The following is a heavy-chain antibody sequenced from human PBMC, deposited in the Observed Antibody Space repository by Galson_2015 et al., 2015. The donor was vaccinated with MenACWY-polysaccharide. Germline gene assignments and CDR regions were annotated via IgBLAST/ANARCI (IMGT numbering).Heavy chain of an antibody. CDR3: AKDDHSSSWYSYYYYDGMDV. V-gene: IGHV3-33*06. CDR1: GFTFSSFG. Sequence: PLRLPCAASGFTFSSFGTHWVRQARGKGLEWVAVIWYDGSNKYYADSVKGRFTISRDISKNTLYLQMNSLRAEDTAVYYCAKDDHSSSWYSYYYYDGMDVWGQGTTVTVSS. D-gene: IGHD6-13*01. J-gene: IGHJ6*02. CDR2: IWYDGSNK.